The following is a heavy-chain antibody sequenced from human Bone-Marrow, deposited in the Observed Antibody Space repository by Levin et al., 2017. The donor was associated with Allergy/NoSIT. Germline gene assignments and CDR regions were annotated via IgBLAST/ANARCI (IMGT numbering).Heavy chain of an antibody. CDR1: GFTFSSYW. Sequence: GGSLRLSCAASGFTFSSYWMSWVRQAPGKGLEWVANIKQDGSEKYYVDSVKGRFTISRDNAKNSLYLQMNSLRAEDTAVYYCARSSGIVVVPAAIFNYYYYGMDVWGQGTTVTVSS. CDR2: IKQDGSEK. V-gene: IGHV3-7*01. J-gene: IGHJ6*02. D-gene: IGHD2-2*02. CDR3: ARSSGIVVVPAAIFNYYYYGMDV.